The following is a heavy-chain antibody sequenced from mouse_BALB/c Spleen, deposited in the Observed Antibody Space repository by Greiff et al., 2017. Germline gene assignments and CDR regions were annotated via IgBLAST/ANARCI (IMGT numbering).Heavy chain of an antibody. CDR1: GFTFSSYA. V-gene: IGHV5-6-5*01. J-gene: IGHJ1*01. CDR2: ISSGGST. D-gene: IGHD1-1*01. Sequence: DVQLVESGGGLVKPGGSLKLSCAASGFTFSSYAMSWVRQTPEKRLEWVASISSGGSTYYPDSVKGRFTISRDNARNILYLQMSSLRSEDTAMYYCARGADYYGSSYWYFDVWGAGTTVTVSS. CDR3: ARGADYYGSSYWYFDV.